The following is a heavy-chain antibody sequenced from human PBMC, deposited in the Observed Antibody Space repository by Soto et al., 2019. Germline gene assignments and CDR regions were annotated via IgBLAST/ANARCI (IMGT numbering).Heavy chain of an antibody. Sequence: PGESLKISWKGSGYSSTSYWISWVRQMPGKGLEWMGRIDPSDSYTNYSPSFQGHVTISADKSISTAYLQWSSLKASDTAMYYCARHRLVDYYDSSGGGAFDIWGQGTMVTVSS. CDR1: GYSSTSYW. D-gene: IGHD3-22*01. CDR2: IDPSDSYT. V-gene: IGHV5-10-1*01. CDR3: ARHRLVDYYDSSGGGAFDI. J-gene: IGHJ3*02.